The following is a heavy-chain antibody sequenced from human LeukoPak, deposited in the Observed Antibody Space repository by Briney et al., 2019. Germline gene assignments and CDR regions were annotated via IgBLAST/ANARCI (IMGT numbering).Heavy chain of an antibody. V-gene: IGHV3-48*01. D-gene: IGHD3-22*01. CDR3: ARSYYYDSQIDY. J-gene: IGHJ4*02. Sequence: GGSLRLSCAASGFTFSDFGMTWVHQAPGKGLEWVSYISSSSLSIYYADSVKGRFTISRDNARNSLYLQMNSLRAEDTAVYYCARSYYYDSQIDYWGQGTLVTVSS. CDR1: GFTFSDFG. CDR2: ISSSSLSI.